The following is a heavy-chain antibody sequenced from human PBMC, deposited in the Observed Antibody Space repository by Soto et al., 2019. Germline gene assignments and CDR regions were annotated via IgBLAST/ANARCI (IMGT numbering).Heavy chain of an antibody. CDR3: ARGGTVAGSFDY. CDR1: GFTVSSNY. CDR2: IYSGGST. D-gene: IGHD6-19*01. V-gene: IGHV3-66*01. Sequence: EGQLVESGGCLVQPGGSLRLSCAASGFTVSSNYMSWVRQAPGKGLEWVSVIYSGGSTYYADSVKGRFTISRDNSKNTLYLQMNSLRAEETAVYYCARGGTVAGSFDYWGQGTLVTVSS. J-gene: IGHJ4*02.